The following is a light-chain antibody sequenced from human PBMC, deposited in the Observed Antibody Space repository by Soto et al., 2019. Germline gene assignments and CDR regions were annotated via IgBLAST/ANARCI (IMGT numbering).Light chain of an antibody. J-gene: IGKJ1*01. Sequence: ENVLTQSPGTLSLSPGDRATLSCRASQSVSTSYLAWFQQKPGQAPRLLIYGASNRASGIPDRFSGSGSGTDFTLTISRLEPEDFAVYYCQQYGNSVPWTFGQGTKVEIK. CDR2: GAS. V-gene: IGKV3-20*01. CDR1: QSVSTSY. CDR3: QQYGNSVPWT.